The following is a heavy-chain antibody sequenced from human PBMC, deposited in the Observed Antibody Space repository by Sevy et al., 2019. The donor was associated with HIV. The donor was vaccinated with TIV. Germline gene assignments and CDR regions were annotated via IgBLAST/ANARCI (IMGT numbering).Heavy chain of an antibody. CDR2: IYYSRST. J-gene: IGHJ4*02. CDR1: GGPMRSSGHY. D-gene: IGHD7-27*01. V-gene: IGHV4-31*03. CDR3: ATPRPTPAGDYFDR. Sequence: SETLSLTCTVSGGPMRSSGHYWTWIRQHPGKGLELVGYIYYSRSTYYNPSLKSRLAISIDTSQNQLSLKLSSVTAADTAIYYCATPRPTPAGDYFDRWGQGILVTVSS.